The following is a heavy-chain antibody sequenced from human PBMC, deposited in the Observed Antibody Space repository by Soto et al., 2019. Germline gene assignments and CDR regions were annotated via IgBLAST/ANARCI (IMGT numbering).Heavy chain of an antibody. CDR1: GGSISSYY. V-gene: IGHV4-59*01. Sequence: QVQLQESGPGLVKPSETLSLTCTVSGGSISSYYWSWIRQPPGKGLEWIGYLYYPGYANYNPSLKGRVTISVDTSKHLCSLHVSSVTAADTAVYYCARVKWFGESGFDYWGQGTLVTVSS. D-gene: IGHD3-10*01. J-gene: IGHJ4*02. CDR3: ARVKWFGESGFDY. CDR2: LYYPGYA.